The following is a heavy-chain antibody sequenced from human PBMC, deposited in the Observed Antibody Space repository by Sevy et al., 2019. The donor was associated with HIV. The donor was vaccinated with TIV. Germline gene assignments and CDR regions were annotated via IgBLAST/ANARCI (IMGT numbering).Heavy chain of an antibody. V-gene: IGHV1-24*01. Sequence: ASVKVSFKVFGYSLRKLSMHWVRQAPGKGLEWMGSLDPGNGEITYAQTLQGRVTMTEDTSTDTAYMVLSSLTSEDTATYYCATVGLGYYSGSSYYQGDWFDPWGQGTLVTVSS. CDR2: LDPGNGEI. D-gene: IGHD2-15*01. CDR1: GYSLRKLS. CDR3: ATVGLGYYSGSSYYQGDWFDP. J-gene: IGHJ5*02.